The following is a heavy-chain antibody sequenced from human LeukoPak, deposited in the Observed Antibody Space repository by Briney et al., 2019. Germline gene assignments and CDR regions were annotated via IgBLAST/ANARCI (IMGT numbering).Heavy chain of an antibody. CDR3: ARDRSGSYEYYMDV. V-gene: IGHV1-18*01. CDR2: ISAYNGNT. D-gene: IGHD1-26*01. J-gene: IGHJ6*03. CDR1: GYTFTSYG. Sequence: SVKVSCKASGYTFTSYGISWVRQAPGQGLEWMGWISAYNGNTNYAQKFQGRVTLTTDTSTSTAYMELRSLRSDDTAVYYCARDRSGSYEYYMDVWGKASTLTVSS.